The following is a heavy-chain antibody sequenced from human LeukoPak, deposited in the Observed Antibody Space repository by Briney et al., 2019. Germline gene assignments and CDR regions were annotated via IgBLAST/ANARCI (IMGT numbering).Heavy chain of an antibody. D-gene: IGHD6-19*01. V-gene: IGHV3-48*04. CDR2: ISSSGSTI. CDR1: GFTFSSYW. J-gene: IGHJ5*02. CDR3: ATGKGSGWFAGGFDP. Sequence: GGSLRLSCAASGFTFSSYWMSWVRQAPGKGLEWVSYISSSGSTIYYADSVKGRFTISRDNAKNSLYLQMNSLRAEDTAVYYCATGKGSGWFAGGFDPWGQGTLVTVSS.